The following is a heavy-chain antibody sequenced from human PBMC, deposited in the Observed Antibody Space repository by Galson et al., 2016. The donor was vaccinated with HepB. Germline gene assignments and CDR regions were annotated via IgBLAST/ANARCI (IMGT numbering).Heavy chain of an antibody. CDR2: IYHSGGT. V-gene: IGHV4-30-2*06. J-gene: IGHJ4*01. CDR1: GDSISSGAYS. D-gene: IGHD2-8*01. CDR3: ARGVGLRRYYNANGYAFDV. Sequence: TLSLTCTVSGDSISSGAYSWSWIRQSPGEGLEWIGYIYHSGGTYYNPSLKGRVSMSIETYKDQFSLKVTSVTAADTDVYFCARGVGLRRYYNANGYAFDVWGQGTLVTVSS.